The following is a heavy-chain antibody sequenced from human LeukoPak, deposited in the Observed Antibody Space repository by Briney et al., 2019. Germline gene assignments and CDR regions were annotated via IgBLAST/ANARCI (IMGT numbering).Heavy chain of an antibody. V-gene: IGHV3-23*01. D-gene: IGHD1-26*01. CDR1: GFTFGSYA. CDR3: AKGSSPSRPYYFDY. Sequence: PGGSLRLSCAASGFTFGSYAMSWVRQAPGKGLEWVSAITDSGGDTYYADSVKGRFTIPRDNSKNTLYLQMNSLRAEDTAVYCCAKGSSPSRPYYFDYWGQGTLVTVSS. CDR2: ITDSGGDT. J-gene: IGHJ4*02.